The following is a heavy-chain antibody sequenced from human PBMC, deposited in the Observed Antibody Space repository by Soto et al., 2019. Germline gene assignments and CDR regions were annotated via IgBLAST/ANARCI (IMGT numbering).Heavy chain of an antibody. CDR3: AKAAADRAWVEPLPSYYYYGMDV. V-gene: IGHV4-4*02. D-gene: IGHD1-26*01. J-gene: IGHJ6*02. CDR1: GGSISSSDW. Sequence: QVQLQESGPGLVKPSGTLSLTCAVSGGSISSSDWWSWVRQSPRKGLDWIWEIYHRGSTNYNPSLKSRVIISVDKSKNQFSLKLRSVTAADTAVYYCAKAAADRAWVEPLPSYYYYGMDVWGQGTTVTVSS. CDR2: IYHRGST.